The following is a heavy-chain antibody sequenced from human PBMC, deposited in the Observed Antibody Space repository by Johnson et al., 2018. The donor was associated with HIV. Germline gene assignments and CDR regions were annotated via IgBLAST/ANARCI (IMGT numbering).Heavy chain of an antibody. J-gene: IGHJ3*02. D-gene: IGHD2/OR15-2a*01. CDR1: GFTFSSYG. V-gene: IGHV3-33*06. Sequence: QVQLVESGGGLVQPGRSLRLSCAASGFTFSSYGMHWVRQAPGKGLEWVSLIWYDGSSKYYADSVKGRFTISRDNSKNALYLQMNSLRAEDTAVYYCAKDRGTTRAFDIWGQGTKVTVSS. CDR3: AKDRGTTRAFDI. CDR2: IWYDGSSK.